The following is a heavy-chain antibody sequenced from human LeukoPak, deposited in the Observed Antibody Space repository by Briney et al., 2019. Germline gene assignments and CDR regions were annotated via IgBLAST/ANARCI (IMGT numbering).Heavy chain of an antibody. CDR3: ARQQWEPFDY. Sequence: SETLSLTCAVYGGSFSGYYWTWIRQSPGKGLEWIGEINHSGNTTYNPSLKSRVTISIDTSKNYFSLKLSSVTAADTAVYYCARQQWEPFDYWGQGTLVTVSS. CDR1: GGSFSGYY. J-gene: IGHJ4*02. CDR2: INHSGNT. V-gene: IGHV4-34*01. D-gene: IGHD1-26*01.